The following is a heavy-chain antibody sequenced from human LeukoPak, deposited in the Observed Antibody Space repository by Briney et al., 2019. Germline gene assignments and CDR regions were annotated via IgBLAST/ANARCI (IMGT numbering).Heavy chain of an antibody. V-gene: IGHV3-23*01. CDR3: ARGPGWIYFDY. D-gene: IGHD6-19*01. J-gene: IGHJ4*02. CDR1: GFTFTNYA. Sequence: GGSLRLSCAASGFTFTNYAMSWVRQAPGKGLEWVSAISGSGGSTYYADSVKGRFTISRDNSKNTLYLQMSSLRAEDTAVYYCARGPGWIYFDYWGQGTLVTVSS. CDR2: ISGSGGST.